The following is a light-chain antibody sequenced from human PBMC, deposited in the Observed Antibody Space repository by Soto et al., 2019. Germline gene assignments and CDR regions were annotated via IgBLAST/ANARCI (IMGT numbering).Light chain of an antibody. CDR1: QSLSTF. CDR3: QQYGSSGT. CDR2: GAS. J-gene: IGKJ1*01. Sequence: EIILTQSPATLSLSPGERATLSCRASQSLSTFLVEQHQKPGQAPRLLIFGASNRATGIPDRFSGSRSGTDYTLTIISLEHEDSAVYYCQQYGSSGTFGQGTKVDIK. V-gene: IGKV3-20*01.